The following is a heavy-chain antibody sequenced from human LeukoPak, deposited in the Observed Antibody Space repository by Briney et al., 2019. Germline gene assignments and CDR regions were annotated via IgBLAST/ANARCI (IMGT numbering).Heavy chain of an antibody. CDR2: IHHSGST. J-gene: IGHJ4*02. CDR3: ARVSRLVTPPYFDY. Sequence: SETLSLTCTISGDSIGRINYYWGWIRQPPGKGMEWIGSIHHSGSTYYNPSLKSRVTISVDTSKNQFSLKLSSVTAADTAVYYCARVSRLVTPPYFDYWGQGTLVTVSS. D-gene: IGHD2-8*02. CDR1: GDSIGRINYY. V-gene: IGHV4-39*07.